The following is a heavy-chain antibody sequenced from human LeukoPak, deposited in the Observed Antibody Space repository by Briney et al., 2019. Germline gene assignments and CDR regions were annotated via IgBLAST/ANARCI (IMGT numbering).Heavy chain of an antibody. V-gene: IGHV4-30-4*07. J-gene: IGHJ4*02. Sequence: PSQTLSLTCAVSGGSISSGGYSWRWIRQPPGKGLEWIGYIYYTGSTYYNPSLKSRVTISVDTSKNQFSLKLSSVTAADTAVYYCARENYDFWSGYLIDYWGQGTLVTVSS. CDR1: GGSISSGGYS. CDR2: IYYTGST. D-gene: IGHD3-3*01. CDR3: ARENYDFWSGYLIDY.